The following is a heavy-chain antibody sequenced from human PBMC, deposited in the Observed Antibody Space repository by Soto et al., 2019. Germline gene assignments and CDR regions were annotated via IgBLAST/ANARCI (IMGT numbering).Heavy chain of an antibody. CDR2: INHSGST. J-gene: IGHJ6*02. CDR1: GGSFSGYY. D-gene: IGHD2-2*01. CDR3: ARFRGRGGVRYCSSTSCYGSPRWYYYYGMDV. Sequence: PSETLSLTCAVYGGSFSGYYWSWIRQPPGKGLEWIGEINHSGSTNYNPSLKSRVTKTVDTSKNQFSLKLSSVTAADMAVYYCARFRGRGGVRYCSSTSCYGSPRWYYYYGMDVWGQGTTVT. V-gene: IGHV4-34*01.